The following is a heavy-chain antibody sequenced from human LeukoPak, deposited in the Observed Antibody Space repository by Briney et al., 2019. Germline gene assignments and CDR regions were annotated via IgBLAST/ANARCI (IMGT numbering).Heavy chain of an antibody. CDR1: GFTFSSYD. CDR3: ARVQGLDFRWYFDL. Sequence: GGSLRLSCAASGFTFSSYDMHWVRQATGKGLEWVSAIGTAGDTYYPGSVKGRFTISRENAKNSLYLQMNSLRAGDTAVYYCARVQGLDFRWYFDLWGRGALVTVSS. V-gene: IGHV3-13*01. J-gene: IGHJ2*01. CDR2: IGTAGDT.